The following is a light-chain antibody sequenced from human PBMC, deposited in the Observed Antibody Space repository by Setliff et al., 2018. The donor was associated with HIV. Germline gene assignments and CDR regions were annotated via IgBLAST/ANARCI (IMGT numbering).Light chain of an antibody. CDR1: SSDVGDYNY. V-gene: IGLV2-8*01. CDR2: EVT. CDR3: SSYAGNNNFV. Sequence: ALTQPASVSGSPGQSITISCTGTSSDVGDYNYVSWYQQHPGKAPKLMIYEVTKRPSGVPDRFSGPKSGNTASLTVSGLQAEDEADYYCSSYAGNNNFVFGTGTKVTVL. J-gene: IGLJ1*01.